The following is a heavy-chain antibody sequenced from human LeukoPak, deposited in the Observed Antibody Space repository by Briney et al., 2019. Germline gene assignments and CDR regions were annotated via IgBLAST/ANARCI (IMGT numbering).Heavy chain of an antibody. CDR2: IYPGDSDT. D-gene: IGHD1-26*01. CDR3: ARHYADSGAYYCDY. Sequence: GESMNSCCKSSGYSFTSYMIGWVRQMPGKGLEWMGIIYPGDSDTRYSPSFQGQVNISGDKSISTAYLQWSSPKASDTAMYYCARHYADSGAYYCDYWARENVVTVSS. J-gene: IGHJ4*02. V-gene: IGHV5-51*01. CDR1: GYSFTSYM.